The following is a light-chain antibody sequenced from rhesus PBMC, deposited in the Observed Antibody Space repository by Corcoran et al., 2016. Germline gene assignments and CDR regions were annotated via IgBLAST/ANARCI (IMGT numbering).Light chain of an antibody. J-gene: IGKJ3*01. CDR1: ENVNNY. V-gene: IGKV1-74*01. CDR3: QHSYGTPFT. CDR2: KAS. Sequence: DIQMTQSPSSLSASVGDRVTITCRASENVNNYLHWYQQKTGKAPKLLIYKASTLQSGVPSRFSGSGSGTEFTLTISSLQPEDFATYYCQHSYGTPFTFGPGTKLDIK.